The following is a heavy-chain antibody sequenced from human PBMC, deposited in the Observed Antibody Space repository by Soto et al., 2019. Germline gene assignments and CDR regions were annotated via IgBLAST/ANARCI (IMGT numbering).Heavy chain of an antibody. D-gene: IGHD2-2*01. V-gene: IGHV1-69*01. J-gene: IGHJ6*02. Sequence: VQLVQSGAEVKKPGSSVKVSCKASGGTFGSYAISWVRQAPGQGLEWMGGIIPIPGTANYAQKFQGRVTIAADDSTSTADMELSSLRSEDTAVYYCARSQGSSTSLEIYYYYYYGMDVWGQGTTVTVSS. CDR3: ARSQGSSTSLEIYYYYYYGMDV. CDR2: IIPIPGTA. CDR1: GGTFGSYA.